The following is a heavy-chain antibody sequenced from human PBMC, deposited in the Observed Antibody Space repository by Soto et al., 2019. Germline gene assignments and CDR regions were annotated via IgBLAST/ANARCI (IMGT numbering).Heavy chain of an antibody. D-gene: IGHD2-2*01. Sequence: QVRLQESGPGLVRPSETLSLTCTVSGGSLTGGMFYWTWLRQLPGKGPEWMGYIYWSASSYCNPPLESRLTISIDTSLNQFSMSLTSVTGADTAVYYCVRVIPLAADEVVPAGCQVWGPGTLVTVSS. CDR3: VRVIPLAADEVVPAGCQV. CDR1: GGSLTGGMFY. J-gene: IGHJ1*01. V-gene: IGHV4-31*03. CDR2: IYWSASS.